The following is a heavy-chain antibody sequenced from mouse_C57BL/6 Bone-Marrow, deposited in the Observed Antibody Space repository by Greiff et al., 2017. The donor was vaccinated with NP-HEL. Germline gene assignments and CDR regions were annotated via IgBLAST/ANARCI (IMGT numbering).Heavy chain of an antibody. J-gene: IGHJ4*01. D-gene: IGHD1-1*01. Sequence: EVHLVESGGDLVKPGGSLKLSCAASGFTFSSYGMSWVRQTPDKRLEWVATISSGGSYTYYPDSVKGRFTISRDNAKNTLYLQMSSLKSEDTAMYYCARLVTTVVENYAMDYWGQGTSVTVSS. CDR3: ARLVTTVVENYAMDY. CDR1: GFTFSSYG. CDR2: ISSGGSYT. V-gene: IGHV5-6*01.